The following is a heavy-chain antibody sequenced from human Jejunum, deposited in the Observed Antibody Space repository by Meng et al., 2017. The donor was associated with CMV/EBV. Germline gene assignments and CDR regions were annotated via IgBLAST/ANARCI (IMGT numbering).Heavy chain of an antibody. V-gene: IGHV3-23*01. D-gene: IGHD5-24*01. CDR1: GFPFGSYA. J-gene: IGHJ4*02. CDR2: ISGYGDSS. CDR3: AKGYMAIIPSVL. Sequence: ASGFPFGSYAMTWVRQAPGKGLEWVSSISGYGDSSYYVASVKGRFTISRDNSRSTLSLQMNDLGAEDAGLYYCAKGYMAIIPSVLWGQGTLVTVSS.